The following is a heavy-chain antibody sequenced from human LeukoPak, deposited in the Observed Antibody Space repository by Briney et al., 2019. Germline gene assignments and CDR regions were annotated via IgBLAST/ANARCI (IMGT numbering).Heavy chain of an antibody. CDR1: GGSISSYY. CDR3: ARDPDWSGYYHFDY. J-gene: IGHJ4*02. D-gene: IGHD3-3*01. V-gene: IGHV4-4*07. CDR2: IYTSGST. Sequence: PSETLSLTCTVSGGSISSYYWSWIRQPAGKGLEWIGRIYTSGSTNYNPSLKSRVTMSVDTSKNQFSLKLSSVTAADTAVYYCARDPDWSGYYHFDYWGQGTLVTVSS.